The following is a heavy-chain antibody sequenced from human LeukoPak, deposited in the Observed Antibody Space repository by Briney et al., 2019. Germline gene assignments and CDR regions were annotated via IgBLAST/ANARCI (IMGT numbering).Heavy chain of an antibody. Sequence: SETLSLTCTVSGGSISSYYWSWIRQPAGKGLEWIGRIYASGSTNYNPSLKSRVTMSVDASKNQFSLKLTSVTAADTAVYYCAREYSSSSGKNTFDIWGQGTMVTVSS. V-gene: IGHV4-4*07. CDR1: GGSISSYY. D-gene: IGHD6-6*01. J-gene: IGHJ3*02. CDR3: AREYSSSSGKNTFDI. CDR2: IYASGST.